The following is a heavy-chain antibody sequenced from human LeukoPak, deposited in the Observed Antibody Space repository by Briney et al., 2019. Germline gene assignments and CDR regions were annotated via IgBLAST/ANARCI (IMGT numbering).Heavy chain of an antibody. CDR2: IYSGGST. V-gene: IGHV3-66*01. D-gene: IGHD3-22*01. J-gene: IGHJ5*02. Sequence: GGSLRLSCAASGFTVSRNYMSWVRQAPGKGLEWVSVIYSGGSTYYADSVKGRFTISRDNSKNTLHLQMNSLRAEDTAVYYCARTAHYYDSSEVWFDPWGQGTLVTVSS. CDR1: GFTVSRNY. CDR3: ARTAHYYDSSEVWFDP.